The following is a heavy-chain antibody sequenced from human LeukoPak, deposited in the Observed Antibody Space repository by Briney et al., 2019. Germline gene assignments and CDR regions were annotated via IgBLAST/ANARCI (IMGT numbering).Heavy chain of an antibody. CDR2: ISYDGSNK. CDR1: GFTFSSYA. J-gene: IGHJ4*02. Sequence: GRSLRLSCAASGFTFSSYAMHWVRQAPGKGLEWVAVISYDGSNKYYADSVKGRFTISRDNSKNTLYLQMNSLRAEDTAVYYCAKGSSVFGDYVHYFDCWGQGTLVTISS. D-gene: IGHD4-17*01. V-gene: IGHV3-30-3*01. CDR3: AKGSSVFGDYVHYFDC.